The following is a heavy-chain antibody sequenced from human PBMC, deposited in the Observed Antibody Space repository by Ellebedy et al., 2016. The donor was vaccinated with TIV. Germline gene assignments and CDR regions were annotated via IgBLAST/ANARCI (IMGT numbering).Heavy chain of an antibody. CDR1: GFTLSRFE. D-gene: IGHD6-19*01. CDR3: VRGSWACSGSMDV. Sequence: GGSLRLSCAASGFTLSRFEMNWVRQAPGKGLEWISYIGSSGFNIHYAYSVKGRFTISRDNAKRSLYLQMNSLRAEDTAVYYCVRGSWACSGSMDVWGQGTTVTVSS. J-gene: IGHJ6*02. V-gene: IGHV3-48*03. CDR2: IGSSGFNI.